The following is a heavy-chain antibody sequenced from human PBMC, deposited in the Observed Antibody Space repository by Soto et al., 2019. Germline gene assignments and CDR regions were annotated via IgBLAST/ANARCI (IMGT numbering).Heavy chain of an antibody. D-gene: IGHD2-2*02. CDR1: GYTFTGYY. CDR3: AREGYCSSTSCYNPLYYYYYYGMDV. J-gene: IGHJ6*02. CDR2: INPNSSGT. Sequence: GASVKVSCKASGYTFTGYYMHWVRQAPGQGLEWMGWINPNSSGTNYAQKFQGWVTMTRDTSISTAYMELSRLRSDDTAVYYCAREGYCSSTSCYNPLYYYYYYGMDVWGQGTTVTVSS. V-gene: IGHV1-2*04.